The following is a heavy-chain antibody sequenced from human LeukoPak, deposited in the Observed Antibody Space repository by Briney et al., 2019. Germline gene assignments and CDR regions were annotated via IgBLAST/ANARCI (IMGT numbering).Heavy chain of an antibody. CDR1: GYTFTKYG. D-gene: IGHD2-2*01. Sequence: ASVKVSCKASGYTFTKYGINWVRQAPGQGLEWLGWISPYNGNTKYAQNFQGRVTMTTDTSTSTAYMELSSLRSEDTAVYYCARAVLGYCSSTSCYSDYYYYYMDVWGKGTTVTISS. CDR3: ARAVLGYCSSTSCYSDYYYYYMDV. J-gene: IGHJ6*03. CDR2: ISPYNGNT. V-gene: IGHV1-18*01.